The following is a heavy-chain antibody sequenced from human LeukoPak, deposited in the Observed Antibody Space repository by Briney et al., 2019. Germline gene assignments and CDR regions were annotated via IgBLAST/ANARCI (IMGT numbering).Heavy chain of an antibody. V-gene: IGHV4-30-2*01. CDR3: ARSAGVYDILTGYENNWFDP. J-gene: IGHJ5*02. CDR2: IYPSGST. D-gene: IGHD3-9*01. Sequence: PSQTLSLTCAVSGGSISSGGYSWSWIRQPPGKGLEWIGYIYPSGSTYYNPSLKSRVTISVDRSKNQFSLKLSSVTAADTAVYYCARSAGVYDILTGYENNWFDPWGQGTLVTVSS. CDR1: GGSISSGGYS.